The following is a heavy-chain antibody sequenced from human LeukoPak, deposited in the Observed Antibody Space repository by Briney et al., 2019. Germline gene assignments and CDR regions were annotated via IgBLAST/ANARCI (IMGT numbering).Heavy chain of an antibody. CDR3: ASDLNGAGG. D-gene: IGHD4/OR15-4a*01. CDR1: GLSFSGTW. CDR2: VKPDGSQK. J-gene: IGHJ4*02. Sequence: GGSLRLSCATSGLSFSGTWMTWVRQAPGKGLECVANVKPDGSQKYYLDSVKGRFTVSRDNAKNSLYLQMNSLRVEDTAIYFCASDLNGAGGWGQGTLVTVSS. V-gene: IGHV3-7*01.